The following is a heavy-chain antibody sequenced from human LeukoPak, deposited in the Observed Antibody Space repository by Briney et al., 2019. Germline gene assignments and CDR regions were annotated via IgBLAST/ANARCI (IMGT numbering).Heavy chain of an antibody. CDR1: GYTFTGYY. J-gene: IGHJ4*02. CDR2: INPNSGGT. CDR3: ARGKATTVIPPLLGY. D-gene: IGHD4-17*01. Sequence: ASVKASCKASGYTFTGYYMHWVRQAPGQGLEWMGRINPNSGGTNYAQKFQGRVTMTRDTSISTAYMELSRLRSDDTAVYYCARGKATTVIPPLLGYWGQGTLVTVSS. V-gene: IGHV1-2*06.